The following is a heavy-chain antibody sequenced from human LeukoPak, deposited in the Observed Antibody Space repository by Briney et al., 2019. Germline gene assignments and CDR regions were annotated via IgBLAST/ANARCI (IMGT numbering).Heavy chain of an antibody. D-gene: IGHD1-26*01. CDR1: GGTFSSYA. V-gene: IGHV1-2*02. CDR3: ARGEAPPSYYIDY. CDR2: ISPKNDVT. J-gene: IGHJ4*02. Sequence: ASVKVSCKASGGTFSSYAISWVRQAPGQGLEWMGWISPKNDVTYFAQKFQDRVTLTTDTSISTAYMELNRLTSDDTAVYYCARGEAPPSYYIDYWGRGTLVTVSS.